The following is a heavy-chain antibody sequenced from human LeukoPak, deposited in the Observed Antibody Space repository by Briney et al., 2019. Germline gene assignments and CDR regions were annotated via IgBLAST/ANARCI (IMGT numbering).Heavy chain of an antibody. V-gene: IGHV4-31*03. CDR2: IYYPGTT. CDR3: ARDRATVTSHYSGMDV. Sequence: TSQTLSLTCSVSGGSIGSDGYYWNWIRQHAGKGLEWIGHIYYPGTTYYNPPLKSRASISVDTPKNQLSLKLSSVTAADTAVYYCARDRATVTSHYSGMDVWGQGTTVTVSS. J-gene: IGHJ6*02. CDR1: GGSIGSDGYY. D-gene: IGHD4-17*01.